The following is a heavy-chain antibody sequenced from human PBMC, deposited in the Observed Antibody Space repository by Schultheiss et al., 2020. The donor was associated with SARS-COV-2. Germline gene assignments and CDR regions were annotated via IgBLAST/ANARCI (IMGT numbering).Heavy chain of an antibody. V-gene: IGHV3-48*03. Sequence: GALRLSCAASGFTFSSYEMNWVRQAPGKGLEWVSYISSSGSTIYYADSVKGRFTISRDNAKNSLYLQMNSLRAEDTAVYYCARGKYSSGWDYYYGMDVWGQGTTVTVSS. CDR3: ARGKYSSGWDYYYGMDV. CDR2: ISSSGSTI. CDR1: GFTFSSYE. J-gene: IGHJ6*02. D-gene: IGHD6-19*01.